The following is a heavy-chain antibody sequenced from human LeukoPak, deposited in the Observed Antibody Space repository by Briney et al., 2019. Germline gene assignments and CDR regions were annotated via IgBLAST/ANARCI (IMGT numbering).Heavy chain of an antibody. D-gene: IGHD5-24*01. Sequence: PGGSLRLSCAASRFTFSSYGMHWVRQAPGKGLEWVAFIRYDGSNKYYADSVKGRFTISRDNSKNTLYLQMNSLRAEDTAVYYCAKDLRWLPNFDYWGQGTLVTVSS. CDR3: AKDLRWLPNFDY. CDR1: RFTFSSYG. J-gene: IGHJ4*02. CDR2: IRYDGSNK. V-gene: IGHV3-30*02.